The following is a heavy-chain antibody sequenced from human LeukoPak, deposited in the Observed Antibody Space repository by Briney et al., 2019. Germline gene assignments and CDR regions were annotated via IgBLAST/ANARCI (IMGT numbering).Heavy chain of an antibody. D-gene: IGHD1-14*01. CDR1: GYTFTGYY. J-gene: IGHJ6*02. CDR3: AREAKPYYYYYGMDV. Sequence: ASAKVSCKASGYTFTGYYMHWVRQAPGQGLEWMGWINPNSGGTNYAQKFQGRVTMTRDTSISTAYMELSRLRSDDTAVYYCAREAKPYYYYYGMDVWGQGTTVTVSS. CDR2: INPNSGGT. V-gene: IGHV1-2*02.